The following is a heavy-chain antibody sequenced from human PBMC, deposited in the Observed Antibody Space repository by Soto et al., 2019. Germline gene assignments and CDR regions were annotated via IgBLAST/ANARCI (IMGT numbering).Heavy chain of an antibody. D-gene: IGHD3-3*01. CDR3: ARPREPEYRSAIFLDI. CDR1: GLTVSSSY. CDR2: IYSSGST. V-gene: IGHV3-53*01. J-gene: IGHJ4*02. Sequence: GESLKISCAASGLTVSSSYMSWVRQAPGKGLQWVSVIYSSGSTYYANSVKGRFTISRDISTNMVYLQMSSLTDEDAAVYYCARPREPEYRSAIFLDIWGQGALVTVSS.